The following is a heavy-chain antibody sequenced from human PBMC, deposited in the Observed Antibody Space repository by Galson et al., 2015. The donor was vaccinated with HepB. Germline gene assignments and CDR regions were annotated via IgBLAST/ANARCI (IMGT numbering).Heavy chain of an antibody. Sequence: SLRLSCAASGFTVSINYMSWVRQAPGKGLEWVSVIYIGGSTYYSDSVKGRFTISRDNSKNTLYIKMNTLRAEDTAVYYCARDPTQAGYGDYGYYGMDVWGQGTKVNVSS. V-gene: IGHV3-66*01. CDR2: IYIGGST. D-gene: IGHD4-17*01. CDR1: GFTVSINY. CDR3: ARDPTQAGYGDYGYYGMDV. J-gene: IGHJ6*02.